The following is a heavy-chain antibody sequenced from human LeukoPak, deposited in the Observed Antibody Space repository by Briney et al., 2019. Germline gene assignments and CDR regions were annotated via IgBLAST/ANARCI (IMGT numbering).Heavy chain of an antibody. Sequence: GGSLRLSCAASGFTFSNYAMHWVRQAPGKGLEYVSAISSNGASTYYVNSVKGRFTISRDNSKNTLYLQMNSLRAEDTAVYYCARDVGRFRGSWRENWFDPWGQGTLVTVSS. V-gene: IGHV3-64*01. CDR2: ISSNGAST. CDR3: ARDVGRFRGSWRENWFDP. D-gene: IGHD6-13*01. J-gene: IGHJ5*02. CDR1: GFTFSNYA.